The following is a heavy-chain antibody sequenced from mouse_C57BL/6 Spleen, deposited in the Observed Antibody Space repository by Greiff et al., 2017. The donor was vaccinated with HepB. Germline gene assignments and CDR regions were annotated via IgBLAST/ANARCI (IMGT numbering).Heavy chain of an antibody. V-gene: IGHV1-59*01. Sequence: QVQLQQPGAELVRPGTSVKLSCKASGYTFTSYWMHWVKQRPGQGLEWIGVIDPSDSYTNYNQKFTGKATLTVDTSSSAAYMQLSSLTSEDSAVYYCARQSLYYGSSYGAMDYWGQGTSVTVSS. J-gene: IGHJ4*01. CDR3: ARQSLYYGSSYGAMDY. D-gene: IGHD1-1*01. CDR2: IDPSDSYT. CDR1: GYTFTSYW.